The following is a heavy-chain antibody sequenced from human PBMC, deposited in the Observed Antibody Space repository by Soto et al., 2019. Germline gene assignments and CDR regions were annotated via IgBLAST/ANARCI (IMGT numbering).Heavy chain of an antibody. CDR1: GFTFSTYS. V-gene: IGHV3-21*01. J-gene: IGHJ6*02. CDR2: ISSSSSYI. D-gene: IGHD3-22*01. Sequence: EVQLVESGGGLVKPGGSLRLSCAASGFTFSTYSMNWVRQAPGKGLEWVSSISSSSSYIYYADSVKGRFTISRDNAKNXLXXQMNSLRGEDTAVYYCARYDSSGYYWAYYYYGMDVWGQGTTVTVSS. CDR3: ARYDSSGYYWAYYYYGMDV.